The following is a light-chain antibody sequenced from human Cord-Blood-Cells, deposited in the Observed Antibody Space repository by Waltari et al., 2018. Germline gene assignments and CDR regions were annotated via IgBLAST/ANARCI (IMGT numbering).Light chain of an antibody. CDR2: DAS. CDR3: QQYDNLPRT. Sequence: DIQMTQSPSSLSASVGARLTITCQASQAISNYLNWYQQKPGKAPKLLIYDASNLETGVPSRFSGSGSGTDFTFTISSLQPEDIATYYCQQYDNLPRTFGGGTKVEIK. CDR1: QAISNY. V-gene: IGKV1-33*01. J-gene: IGKJ4*01.